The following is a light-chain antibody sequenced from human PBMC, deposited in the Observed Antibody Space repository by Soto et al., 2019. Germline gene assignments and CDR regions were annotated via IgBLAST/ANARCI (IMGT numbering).Light chain of an antibody. V-gene: IGLV2-14*01. CDR3: SSYTNTGIYV. CDR1: SSDVGGYDY. CDR2: DVS. Sequence: QSVLTQPASVSGSPGQSITIYCTGTSSDVGGYDYVSWYQQYPGKAPKLMIYDVSNRPSGVSNRFSGSKSANTASLTISGLQSEDEADYYCSSYTNTGIYVFGTGTKLTVL. J-gene: IGLJ1*01.